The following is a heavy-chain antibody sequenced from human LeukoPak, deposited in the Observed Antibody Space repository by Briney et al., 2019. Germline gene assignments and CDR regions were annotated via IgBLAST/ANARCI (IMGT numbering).Heavy chain of an antibody. CDR2: IYYSGST. CDR3: ARGANYYGPGSPKVHVWFDP. J-gene: IGHJ5*02. CDR1: GGSISSHY. Sequence: SETQSLTCTVSGGSISSHYWSWIRQPPGKGLEWIGYIYYSGSTNYNPSLKSRVTISVDTSKNQFSLKLSSVTAADTAVYYCARGANYYGPGSPKVHVWFDPWGQGTLVTVSS. V-gene: IGHV4-59*11. D-gene: IGHD3-10*01.